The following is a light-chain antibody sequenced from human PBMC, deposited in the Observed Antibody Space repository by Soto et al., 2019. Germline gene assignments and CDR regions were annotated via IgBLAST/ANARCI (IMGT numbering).Light chain of an antibody. CDR3: LQYNDYPLT. V-gene: IGKV1-17*01. J-gene: IGKJ4*01. Sequence: DIEMTQSPSSLSASVGERATLTCGASQSIRTDLGWYQQKPGKTPKRLMYDASSLRNGVPSRFSGSGSGTEFTLTISSLQSEDFAIFYCLQYNDYPLTFGGGTKVEIE. CDR1: QSIRTD. CDR2: DAS.